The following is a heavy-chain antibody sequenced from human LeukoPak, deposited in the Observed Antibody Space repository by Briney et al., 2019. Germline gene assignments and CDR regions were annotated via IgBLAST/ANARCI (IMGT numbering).Heavy chain of an antibody. J-gene: IGHJ3*02. CDR2: IYYSGTT. CDR3: ARQYCTSITCRTFDI. Sequence: SETLSLTCGVSGYSISSGDYWGWIRQPPGKGLEWIGYIYYSGTTNYNPSLKSRLTISVDTSNNQFSLKLSSVTAADTAVYYCARQYCTSITCRTFDIWGQGTMVTVSS. V-gene: IGHV4-61*08. D-gene: IGHD2-2*01. CDR1: GYSISSGDY.